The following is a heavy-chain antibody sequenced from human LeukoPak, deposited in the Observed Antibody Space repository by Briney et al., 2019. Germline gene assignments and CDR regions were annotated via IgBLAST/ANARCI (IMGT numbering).Heavy chain of an antibody. D-gene: IGHD2-21*02. CDR2: ISTDGSTR. CDR1: GFTFSTYW. V-gene: IGHV3-74*01. CDR3: VRGTSRENGYGGDDPY. J-gene: IGHJ4*02. Sequence: PGGSLRPSCAGSGFTFSTYWMHWVRQAPGKGLVWVSRISTDGSTRSYADSVKGRFTISRDNAKNTLSLQMDSLRAEDTAVYYCVRGTSRENGYGGDDPYWGQGTLVIVSS.